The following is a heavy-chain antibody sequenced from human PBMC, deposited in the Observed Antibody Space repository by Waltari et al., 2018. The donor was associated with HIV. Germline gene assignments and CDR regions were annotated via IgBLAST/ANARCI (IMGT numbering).Heavy chain of an antibody. CDR3: ARGILTGYKGPPLDY. CDR1: GGSFSGYY. D-gene: IGHD3-9*01. V-gene: IGHV4-34*01. Sequence: QVQLQQWGAGLLKPSETLSLTCAVYGGSFSGYYWSWIRQPPGKGLEWIGEINHSGSTNYNPSLKSRVTISVDTSKNQFSLKLSSVTAADTAVYYCARGILTGYKGPPLDYWGQGTLVTVSS. CDR2: INHSGST. J-gene: IGHJ4*02.